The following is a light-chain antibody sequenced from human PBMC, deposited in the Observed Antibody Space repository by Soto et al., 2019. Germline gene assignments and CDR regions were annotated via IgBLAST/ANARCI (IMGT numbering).Light chain of an antibody. V-gene: IGLV1-44*01. Sequence: QSVLTQPPSASGTPGQRVIISCSGSGSSIGTNTVNWYRQLPGTAPKLLLYGNNQRPSGVPDRFSGSKSGSSASLAISGLQSEDEADYYCAAWYGSLNNVLFGGGTKLTVL. CDR2: GNN. CDR3: AAWYGSLNNVL. CDR1: GSSIGTNT. J-gene: IGLJ2*01.